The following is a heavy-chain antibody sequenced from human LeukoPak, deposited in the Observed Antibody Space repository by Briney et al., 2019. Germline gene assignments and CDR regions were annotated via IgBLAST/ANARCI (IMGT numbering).Heavy chain of an antibody. J-gene: IGHJ4*02. D-gene: IGHD6-13*01. CDR2: ISYDGSNK. Sequence: GGSLRLSCAASGFTFSSYAMHWVRQAPGKGLEWVAVISYDGSNKYYADSVKGRFTISRDNSKNTLYLQMNSLRAEDTAVYYCASQTYSSSFQVVEDTYYFDYWGQGTLVTVSS. CDR3: ASQTYSSSFQVVEDTYYFDY. V-gene: IGHV3-30-3*01. CDR1: GFTFSSYA.